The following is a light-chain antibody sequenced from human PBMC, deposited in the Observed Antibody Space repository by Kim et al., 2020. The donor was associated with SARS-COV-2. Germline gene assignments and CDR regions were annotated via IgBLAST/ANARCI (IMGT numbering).Light chain of an antibody. CDR1: QDISRY. Sequence: DIEMTQSPLSLSASVGDRVTITCRASQDISRYLNWYQQKPGKAPKLLIYTASSLQSGVPSRFTGSGSETDFTLTISSLQPEYFATYYCQQTYSASRTFGQGTKVDIK. J-gene: IGKJ1*01. CDR3: QQTYSASRT. CDR2: TAS. V-gene: IGKV1-39*01.